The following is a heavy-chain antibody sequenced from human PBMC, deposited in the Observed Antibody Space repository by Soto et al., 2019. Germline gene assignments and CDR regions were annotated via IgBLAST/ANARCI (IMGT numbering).Heavy chain of an antibody. CDR1: GYTFTSYA. CDR3: AREGISSSWYRGGNYYYGMDV. CDR2: INAGNGNT. Sequence: QVQLVQSGAEVKKPGASVKVSCKASGYTFTSYAMHWVRQAPGQRLEWMGWINAGNGNTKYSQKFQGRVTITRDTSASTAYMELSSLRSEDTAVYYCAREGISSSWYRGGNYYYGMDVWDQGTTVTVSS. D-gene: IGHD6-13*01. V-gene: IGHV1-3*01. J-gene: IGHJ6*02.